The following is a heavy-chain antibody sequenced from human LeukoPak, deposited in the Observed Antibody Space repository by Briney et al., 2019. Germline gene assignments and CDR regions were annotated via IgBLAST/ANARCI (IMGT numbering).Heavy chain of an antibody. V-gene: IGHV4-39*01. CDR3: ARARRIEPTQDAFDI. CDR1: GGSISSSSYY. D-gene: IGHD1-14*01. Sequence: SSETLSLTCTVSGGSISSSSYYWGWIRQPPGKGLEWIGSIYYSGSIYYNPSLKSRVTISVDTSKNQFSLKLSSVTAADTAVYYCARARRIEPTQDAFDIWGQGTMVTVSS. CDR2: IYYSGSI. J-gene: IGHJ3*02.